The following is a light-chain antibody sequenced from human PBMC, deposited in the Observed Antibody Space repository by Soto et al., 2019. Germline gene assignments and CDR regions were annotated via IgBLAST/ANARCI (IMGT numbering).Light chain of an antibody. J-gene: IGLJ1*01. CDR3: AAWDDGLNGYV. Sequence: QSALTQPPSASGTPGQRVTISCSGSSSNIGSNSVNWYQQLPGTAPKLLIYSNDRRPSGVPDRFSGSQSGTSASLAISGLQSEHEADYYCAAWDDGLNGYVFGTGTKVSLL. CDR2: SND. V-gene: IGLV1-44*01. CDR1: SSNIGSNS.